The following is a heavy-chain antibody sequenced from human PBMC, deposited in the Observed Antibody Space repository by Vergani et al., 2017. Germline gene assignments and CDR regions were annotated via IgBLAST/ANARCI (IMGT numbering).Heavy chain of an antibody. CDR3: ARDRFPIAVAGAVQH. CDR1: GGTFSSYA. V-gene: IGHV1-69*01. Sequence: QVQLVQSGAEVKKPGSSVKVSCKASGGTFSSYAISWVRQAPGQGLEWMGGIIPIFGTANYAQKFQGRVTITADESTSTAYRELSSLRSEDTAVYYCARDRFPIAVAGAVQHWGQGTLVTVSS. CDR2: IIPIFGTA. J-gene: IGHJ1*01. D-gene: IGHD6-19*01.